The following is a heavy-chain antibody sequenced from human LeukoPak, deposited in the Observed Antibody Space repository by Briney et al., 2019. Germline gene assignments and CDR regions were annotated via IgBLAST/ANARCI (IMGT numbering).Heavy chain of an antibody. J-gene: IGHJ4*02. Sequence: ETLSLTCTVSGGSISSRSYYWGWVRQAPGKGLEWVSVIYSGGSTYYADSVKGRFTISRDNSKNTLYLQMNSLRAEDTAVYYCARARRGLNRFKYYYDSSGYYYYFDYWGQGTLVTVSS. D-gene: IGHD3-22*01. CDR3: ARARRGLNRFKYYYDSSGYYYYFDY. CDR2: IYSGGST. V-gene: IGHV3-53*01. CDR1: GGSISSRSYY.